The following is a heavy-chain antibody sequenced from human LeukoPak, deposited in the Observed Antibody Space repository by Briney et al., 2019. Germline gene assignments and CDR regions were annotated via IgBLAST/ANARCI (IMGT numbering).Heavy chain of an antibody. D-gene: IGHD6-19*01. Sequence: GGSLRLSCAASGFTFSTYNMNWVRQAPGKGLEWVSYISSSSSTIYYADSVKGRFTISRDNAKNSLYLQMNSLRDEDTAVYYCARDGGAGTSEYFQHWGQGTLVTVSS. J-gene: IGHJ1*01. CDR1: GFTFSTYN. CDR3: ARDGGAGTSEYFQH. V-gene: IGHV3-48*02. CDR2: ISSSSSTI.